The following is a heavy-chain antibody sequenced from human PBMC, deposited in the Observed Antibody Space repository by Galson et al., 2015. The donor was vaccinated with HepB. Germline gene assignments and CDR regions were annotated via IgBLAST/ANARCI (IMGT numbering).Heavy chain of an antibody. Sequence: SVKVSCKASGYTFTSYGISWVRQAPGQGLEWMGWISAYNGNTNYAQKFQGRVTMTEDTSTDTAYMELSSLRSEDTAVYYCATVGVAAADTGAFDIWGQGTMVTVSS. CDR2: ISAYNGNT. V-gene: IGHV1-18*01. J-gene: IGHJ3*02. CDR1: GYTFTSYG. D-gene: IGHD6-13*01. CDR3: ATVGVAAADTGAFDI.